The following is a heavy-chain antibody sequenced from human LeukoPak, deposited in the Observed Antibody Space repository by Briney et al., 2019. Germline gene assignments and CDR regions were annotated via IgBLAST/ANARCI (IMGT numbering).Heavy chain of an antibody. CDR1: GYTFTGYY. J-gene: IGHJ3*02. CDR3: ARDRDGGYCSGGSCHYDDAFDI. CDR2: IIPIFGTA. D-gene: IGHD2-15*01. Sequence: ASVKVSCKASGYTFTGYYMHWVRQAPGQGLEWMGGIIPIFGTANYAQKFQGRVTITADESTSTAYMELSSLRSEDTAVYYCARDRDGGYCSGGSCHYDDAFDIWGQGTMVTVSS. V-gene: IGHV1-69*13.